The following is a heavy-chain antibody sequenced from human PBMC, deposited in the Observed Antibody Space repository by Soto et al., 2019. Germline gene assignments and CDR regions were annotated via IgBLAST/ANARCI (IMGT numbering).Heavy chain of an antibody. D-gene: IGHD6-13*01. CDR3: ATASDSTWYNWLDP. CDR2: IIPTFGTT. CDR1: GGNFSSHG. Sequence: QVQVVQSGAEVKKPGSSVKVSCKAAGGNFSSHGIRWVRQAPGQGLEFMGGIIPTFGTTNYAHKFRGRVTITADESRSTAYLELSGLRSEDTAIYYCATASDSTWYNWLDPWGQRTLVTVSS. J-gene: IGHJ5*02. V-gene: IGHV1-69*01.